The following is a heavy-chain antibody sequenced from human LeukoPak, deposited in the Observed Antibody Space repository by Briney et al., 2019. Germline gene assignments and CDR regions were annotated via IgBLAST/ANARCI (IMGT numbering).Heavy chain of an antibody. CDR3: ARGDYDSSGYYYVGGYFDY. CDR2: IYYSGST. J-gene: IGHJ4*02. V-gene: IGHV4-34*01. Sequence: SETLSLTCAVYGGSFSGYYWSWIRQPPGKGLEWIGSIYYSGSTYYNPSLKSRVTISVDTSKNQFSLKLSSVTAADTAVYYCARGDYDSSGYYYVGGYFDYWGQGTLVTVSS. D-gene: IGHD3-22*01. CDR1: GGSFSGYY.